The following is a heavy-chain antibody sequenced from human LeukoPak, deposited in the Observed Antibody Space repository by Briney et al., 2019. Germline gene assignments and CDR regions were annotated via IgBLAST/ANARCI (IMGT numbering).Heavy chain of an antibody. Sequence: SETLSLTCTVSGGSISSSSYYWGWIRQPPGKGLEWIGSIYYSGSSYYNPSLKSLAIICVNTSKNQFFLKLSSVAAADTAVYYCARHRDGYDSKIDYWGQGTLVTVSP. CDR2: IYYSGSS. J-gene: IGHJ4*02. V-gene: IGHV4-39*01. CDR3: ARHRDGYDSKIDY. D-gene: IGHD5-24*01. CDR1: GGSISSSSYY.